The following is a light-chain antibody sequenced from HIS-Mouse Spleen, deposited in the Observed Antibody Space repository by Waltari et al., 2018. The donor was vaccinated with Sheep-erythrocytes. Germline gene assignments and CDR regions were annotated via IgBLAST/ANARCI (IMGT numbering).Light chain of an antibody. CDR3: QAWDSSTAWNVV. J-gene: IGLJ2*01. Sequence: SYELTQPPSVSVSPGQTARITCSGDKLGAKYACWYQQKPGQSPVLVIYQDSKRPSGIPERFSGSNSGNTATLTISGTQAMDEADYYCQAWDSSTAWNVVFGGGTKLTVL. CDR1: KLGAKY. CDR2: QDS. V-gene: IGLV3-1*01.